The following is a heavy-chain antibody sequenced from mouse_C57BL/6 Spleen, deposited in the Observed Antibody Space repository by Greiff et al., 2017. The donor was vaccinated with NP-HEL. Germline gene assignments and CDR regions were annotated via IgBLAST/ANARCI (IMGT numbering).Heavy chain of an antibody. Sequence: EVMLVESGGGLVKPGGSLKLSCAASGFTFSDYGMHWVRQAPEKGLEWVAYISSGSSTIYYADTVKGRFTISRDNAKNTLFLQMTSLRSEDTAMYYCARSYYGGGFAYWGQGTLVTVSA. CDR3: ARSYYGGGFAY. V-gene: IGHV5-17*01. D-gene: IGHD1-1*02. CDR2: ISSGSSTI. J-gene: IGHJ3*01. CDR1: GFTFSDYG.